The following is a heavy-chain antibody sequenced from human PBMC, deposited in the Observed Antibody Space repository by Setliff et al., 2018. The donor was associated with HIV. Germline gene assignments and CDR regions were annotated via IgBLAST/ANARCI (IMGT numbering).Heavy chain of an antibody. Sequence: PGESLKISCKGFGYSFTSYLIAWVRQTPGKGLEWMGNIHPRDSDTRYSPSFQGQVTLSVDKSISTAYLQWSSLKASDTAVYYCTTIQKLTTPVDYWGQGTLVTVSS. CDR3: TTIQKLTTPVDY. J-gene: IGHJ4*02. D-gene: IGHD4-17*01. CDR1: GYSFTSYL. CDR2: IHPRDSDT. V-gene: IGHV5-51*01.